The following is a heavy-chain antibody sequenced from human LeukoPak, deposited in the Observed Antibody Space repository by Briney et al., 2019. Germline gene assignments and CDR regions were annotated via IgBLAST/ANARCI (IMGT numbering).Heavy chain of an antibody. V-gene: IGHV4-30-4*08. CDR1: GGSISSGDYY. D-gene: IGHD3-3*01. J-gene: IGHJ4*02. CDR3: ASIFGVAQLDY. CDR2: IYYSGST. Sequence: PSETLSLTCTVSGGSISSGDYYWSWVRQPPGKGLEWIGYIYYSGSTYYNPSLKSRVTISVDTSKNQFSLKLSSVTAADTAVYYCASIFGVAQLDYWGQGTLVTVSS.